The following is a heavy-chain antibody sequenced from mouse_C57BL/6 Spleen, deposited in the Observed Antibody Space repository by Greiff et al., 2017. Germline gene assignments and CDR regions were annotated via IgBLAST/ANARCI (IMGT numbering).Heavy chain of an antibody. CDR2: IYPGSGST. V-gene: IGHV1-55*01. CDR1: GYTFTSYW. CDR3: ARSLYYGSAWYFDV. D-gene: IGHD1-1*01. J-gene: IGHJ1*03. Sequence: QVQLQQSGAELVKPGASVKMSCKASGYTFTSYWITWVKQRPGQGLEWIGDIYPGSGSTNYNEKFKSKATLTVDTSSSTAYMQLSSLTSEDSAVYYCARSLYYGSAWYFDVWGTGTTVTVSS.